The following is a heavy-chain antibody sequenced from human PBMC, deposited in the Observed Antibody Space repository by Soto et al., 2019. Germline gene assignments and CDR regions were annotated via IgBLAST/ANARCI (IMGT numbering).Heavy chain of an antibody. D-gene: IGHD3-10*01. Sequence: GGSLRLSCAASGFTFSSYGMHWVRQAPGKGLEWVAVISYDGSNKYYADSVKGRFTISRDNSKNTLYLQMNSLRAEDTAVYYCAKDRTMVRGVIIGNWFDPWGQGTLVTV. CDR2: ISYDGSNK. CDR1: GFTFSSYG. J-gene: IGHJ5*02. V-gene: IGHV3-30*18. CDR3: AKDRTMVRGVIIGNWFDP.